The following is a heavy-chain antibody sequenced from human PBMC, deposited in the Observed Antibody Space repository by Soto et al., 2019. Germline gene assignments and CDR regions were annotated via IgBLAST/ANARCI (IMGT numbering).Heavy chain of an antibody. D-gene: IGHD3-16*01. V-gene: IGHV3-74*01. J-gene: IGHJ2*01. Sequence: EVQLVESGGGLVQPGGSLRLSCAASGFTFSSYWMHWVRQAAGKGLVWVSRINSDGISTSNADSVKGRFTLSRDHAKNTLYLQMKRLRAEDTAVDYCARGWGLNWYFDLWGRGPLVTVSS. CDR1: GFTFSSYW. CDR3: ARGWGLNWYFDL. CDR2: INSDGIST.